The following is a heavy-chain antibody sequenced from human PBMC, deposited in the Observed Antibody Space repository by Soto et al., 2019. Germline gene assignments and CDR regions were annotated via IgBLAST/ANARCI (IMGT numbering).Heavy chain of an antibody. D-gene: IGHD2-15*01. Sequence: QVQLQESGPGLVKPSQTLSLTCTVSGGSISSGGYYWSWIRQHPGKGLEWIGYIYYSGSTYYNPSXXSRVTISVDTXXNXFXXKLSSVTAADTAVYYCARKLVVVAATRYYYYGMDVWGQGTTVTVSS. J-gene: IGHJ6*02. V-gene: IGHV4-31*03. CDR2: IYYSGST. CDR1: GGSISSGGYY. CDR3: ARKLVVVAATRYYYYGMDV.